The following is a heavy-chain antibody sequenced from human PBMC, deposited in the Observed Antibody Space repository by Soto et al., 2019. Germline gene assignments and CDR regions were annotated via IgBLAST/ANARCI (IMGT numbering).Heavy chain of an antibody. J-gene: IGHJ6*02. CDR3: ARERKPYYYYGMDV. V-gene: IGHV3-30-3*01. CDR2: ISYAGSNK. Sequence: QVQLVESGGGVVQPGRSLRLSCAASGFTFSSYAMHWVRQAPGKGLEGVAVISYAGSNKYYADAVKGRFTISRDNSKNALYLQRNSLRAEDTAVYYCARERKPYYYYGMDVWGQGTTVTVSS. CDR1: GFTFSSYA.